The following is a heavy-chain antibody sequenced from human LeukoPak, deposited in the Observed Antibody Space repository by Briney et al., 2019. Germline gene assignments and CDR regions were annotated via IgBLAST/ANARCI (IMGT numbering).Heavy chain of an antibody. CDR2: IIPIFGTA. D-gene: IGHD3-22*01. Sequence: SVKVSCKVSIGTFSSYAISWVRQAPGQGLEWMGRIIPIFGTANYAQKFQGRVTITTDESTSTAYMELSSLRSEDTAVYYCARSVGSGYHDAFDIWGQGTMVTVSS. CDR1: IGTFSSYA. V-gene: IGHV1-69*05. CDR3: ARSVGSGYHDAFDI. J-gene: IGHJ3*02.